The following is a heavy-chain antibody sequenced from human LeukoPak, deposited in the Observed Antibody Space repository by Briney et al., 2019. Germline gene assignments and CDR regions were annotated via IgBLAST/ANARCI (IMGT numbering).Heavy chain of an antibody. CDR3: ARQQDGDYFDD. Sequence: SETLSRICTVSGGSISSHYCSWIRQPPGKGLEWIGYIYYSGSTNYNPSLKSRVTISVDTSKNQFSLKLSSVTAADTAVYYCARQQDGDYFDDWDQGTLVTASS. J-gene: IGHJ4*02. D-gene: IGHD4-17*01. CDR2: IYYSGST. V-gene: IGHV4-59*08. CDR1: GGSISSHY.